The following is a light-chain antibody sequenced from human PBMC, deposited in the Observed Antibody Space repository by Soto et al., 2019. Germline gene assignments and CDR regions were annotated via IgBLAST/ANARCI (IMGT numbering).Light chain of an antibody. CDR2: DAY. CDR1: QSVGTY. J-gene: IGKJ5*01. V-gene: IGKV3-11*01. Sequence: DTVLTQSPGTLSLSPGERATLSCRASQSVGTYLAWYQQKPGQAHRLLIYDAYNRATGIAPRFRGSGSGTDFTLTIRSVEPEDFAVYICKQRSNWPPTFGQGTRLEIK. CDR3: KQRSNWPPT.